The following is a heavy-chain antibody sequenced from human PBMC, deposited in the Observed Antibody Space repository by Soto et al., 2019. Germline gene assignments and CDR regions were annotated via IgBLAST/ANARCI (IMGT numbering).Heavy chain of an antibody. D-gene: IGHD2-15*01. V-gene: IGHV1-2*04. CDR3: ARGGYCSGGSCYSAWRGYYYMDV. J-gene: IGHJ6*03. CDR1: GYTFTGYY. Sequence: ASVKVSCKASGYTFTGYYMHWVRQAPGQGLEWMGWINPNSGGTNYAQKLQGWVTMTRDTSISTAYMELSSLRSEDTAVYYCARGGYCSGGSCYSAWRGYYYMDVWGKGTTVTVSS. CDR2: INPNSGGT.